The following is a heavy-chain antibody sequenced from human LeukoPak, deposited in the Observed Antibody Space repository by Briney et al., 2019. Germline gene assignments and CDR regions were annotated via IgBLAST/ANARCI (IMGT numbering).Heavy chain of an antibody. CDR1: GYIFTAYG. CDR2: IWYDGSKR. Sequence: PGRSLRLSSVASGYIFTAYGLHWVRQTPDKGLEWVAVIWYDGSKRVYARSVKGRVIISKDDSKNTLSLKMNTLTGDDAAVYYCVRDGGSEHDYWGQGTRVRVSA. J-gene: IGHJ4*02. CDR3: VRDGGSEHDY. V-gene: IGHV3-33*01. D-gene: IGHD1-26*01.